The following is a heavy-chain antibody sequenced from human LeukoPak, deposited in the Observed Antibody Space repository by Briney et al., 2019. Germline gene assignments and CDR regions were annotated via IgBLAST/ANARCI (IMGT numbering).Heavy chain of an antibody. V-gene: IGHV3-74*01. D-gene: IGHD6-19*01. J-gene: IGHJ5*02. CDR2: INSDGSST. Sequence: GGSLRLSCAASGFTFSSYWMHWVRQAPGKGLVWVSRINSDGSSTSYADSVKGRFTISRDNAKNTLYLQMNSLRAEDTAVYYCSSLGGYSSGLYLGNSWWFDPWPQGTLVTVSS. CDR1: GFTFSSYW. CDR3: SSLGGYSSGLYLGNSWWFDP.